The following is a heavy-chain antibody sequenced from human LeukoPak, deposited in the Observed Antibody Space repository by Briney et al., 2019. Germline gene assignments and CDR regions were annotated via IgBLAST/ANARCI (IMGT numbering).Heavy chain of an antibody. CDR1: GGSLSGYY. Sequence: PSETLSLTCAVYGGSLSGYYWSWIRQPPGKGLEWIGEINHSGSTNYNPSLKSRVTISVDTSKNQFSLKLSSVTAADTAVYYCARAGLQTYYYDSSGYYYVDWGQGTLVTVSS. D-gene: IGHD3-22*01. J-gene: IGHJ4*02. V-gene: IGHV4-34*01. CDR3: ARAGLQTYYYDSSGYYYVD. CDR2: INHSGST.